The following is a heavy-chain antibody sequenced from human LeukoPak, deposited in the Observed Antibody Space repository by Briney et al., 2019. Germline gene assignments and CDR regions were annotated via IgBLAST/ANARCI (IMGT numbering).Heavy chain of an antibody. CDR3: ARYYYGSGSYYNVAWFDP. D-gene: IGHD3-10*01. J-gene: IGHJ5*02. CDR2: IYSRGST. V-gene: IGHV4-59*11. CDR1: GASISSHY. Sequence: PSETLSLTCTVSGASISSHYWTWIRQPPGKGLEWIGYIYSRGSTIYNPSLKSRVSISVDTSKNQFSLKLTSVTAAGTAVYFCARYYYGSGSYYNVAWFDPWGQGTLVTVSS.